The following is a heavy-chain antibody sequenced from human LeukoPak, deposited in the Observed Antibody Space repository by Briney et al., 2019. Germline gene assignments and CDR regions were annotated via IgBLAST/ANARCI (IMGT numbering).Heavy chain of an antibody. J-gene: IGHJ4*02. CDR3: VKDSMATTTIDY. D-gene: IGHD5-24*01. CDR1: GFTFSSYG. V-gene: IGHV3-30*18. CDR2: ISYDGSNK. Sequence: PGRSLRLSCAASGFTFSSYGMHWVRQAPGQGLEWVAVISYDGSNKYYADPVKGRFTISRDNSKNTLYLQMNSLRAEDTAVYYCVKDSMATTTIDYWGQGTLVTVSS.